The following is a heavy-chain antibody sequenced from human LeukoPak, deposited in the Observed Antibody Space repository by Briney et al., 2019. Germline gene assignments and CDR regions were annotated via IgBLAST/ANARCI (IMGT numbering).Heavy chain of an antibody. CDR2: VNEDGSEK. J-gene: IGHJ5*02. V-gene: IGHV3-7*05. CDR3: GRGFAWLDN. D-gene: IGHD3-16*01. Sequence: GGSLRLSCAVSGFAFSTYWMTWVRQAPGKGLKWVASVNEDGSEKYLVDSVKGRFTISRDNAKNSLFLQLHSLSAEDTAVYYCGRGFAWLDNWGQGTQVTVFS. CDR1: GFAFSTYW.